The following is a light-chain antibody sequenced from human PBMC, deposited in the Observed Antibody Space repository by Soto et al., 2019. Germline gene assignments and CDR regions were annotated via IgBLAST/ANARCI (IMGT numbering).Light chain of an antibody. CDR1: SSDIGYYNY. V-gene: IGLV2-11*01. CDR2: DVS. J-gene: IGLJ2*01. CDR3: CSYAGTYTLV. Sequence: QSALTQPRSVSGSPGQSVTISCTGTSSDIGYYNYVSWYQKYPGKAPKLIIYDVSKWPSGVPDRFSGSKSGNTASLTISGLQAEDEAHYYCCSYAGTYTLVFGGGTKLTVL.